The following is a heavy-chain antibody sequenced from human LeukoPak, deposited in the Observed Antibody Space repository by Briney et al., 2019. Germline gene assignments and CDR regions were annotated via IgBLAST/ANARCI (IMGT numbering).Heavy chain of an antibody. CDR2: ITKSGDQT. CDR1: GITFSNSA. D-gene: IGHD5-24*01. J-gene: IGHJ3*02. Sequence: GGSLRLSCVPSGITFSNSALSWVRQAPGKGLEWVSTITKSGDQTYYADSVRGLFTISRDNSKNTLYLQMNSLRAEDTAVYHCVKSAGKDGYRDVFDIWGQGTVDTVSS. CDR3: VKSAGKDGYRDVFDI. V-gene: IGHV3-23*01.